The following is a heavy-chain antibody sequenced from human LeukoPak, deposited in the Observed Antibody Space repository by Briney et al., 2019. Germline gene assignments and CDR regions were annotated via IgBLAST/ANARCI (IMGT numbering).Heavy chain of an antibody. Sequence: ASVKVSCKASGGTFSSYAISWVRQAPGRGLEWMGRIIPMLGIANYAQKFQGRVTITADKSTSTAYMELSSLRSGDTAVYYCARDSVRGVGPDAFDLWGQGTMVTVSS. CDR1: GGTFSSYA. CDR3: ARDSVRGVGPDAFDL. V-gene: IGHV1-69*04. D-gene: IGHD3-10*01. CDR2: IIPMLGIA. J-gene: IGHJ3*01.